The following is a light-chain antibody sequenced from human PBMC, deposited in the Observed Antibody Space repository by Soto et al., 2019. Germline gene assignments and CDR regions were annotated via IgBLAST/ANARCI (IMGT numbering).Light chain of an antibody. Sequence: EVMLTQSPGTLSLSPGERATLSCRASQSIFSNYLAWYQQKSCQAPRLLIYGASNRATGIPDRFSGSGSGTDFTLTISRLEPEDFAVYYCQQYGTSPRTFGQGNKVEFK. CDR2: GAS. J-gene: IGKJ1*01. CDR3: QQYGTSPRT. CDR1: QSIFSNY. V-gene: IGKV3-20*01.